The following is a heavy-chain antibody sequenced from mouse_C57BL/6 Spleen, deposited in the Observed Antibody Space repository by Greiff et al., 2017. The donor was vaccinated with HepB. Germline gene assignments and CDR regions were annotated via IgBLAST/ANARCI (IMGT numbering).Heavy chain of an antibody. J-gene: IGHJ2*01. Sequence: EVQVVESGGGLVKPGGSLKLSCAASGFTFSSYAMSWVRQTPEKRLEWVATISDGGSYTYYPDNVKGRFTISRDNAKNNLYLQMSHLKSEDTAMYYCARGWSLDYWGQGTTLTVSS. CDR1: GFTFSSYA. D-gene: IGHD2-3*01. CDR3: ARGWSLDY. V-gene: IGHV5-4*01. CDR2: ISDGGSYT.